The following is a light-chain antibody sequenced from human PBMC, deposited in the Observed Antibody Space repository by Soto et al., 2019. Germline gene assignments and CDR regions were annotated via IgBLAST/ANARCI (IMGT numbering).Light chain of an antibody. CDR3: QQYDNLSLT. CDR2: DAS. J-gene: IGKJ4*01. Sequence: HSPPFLAASIGDRVIITCEASQDIRNYLNWYQHKPGKAPKVLIYDASNLDTGVPSRISGSGSGTDFTFTISSLQPEDVATYYCQQYDNLSLTFGGGTKVDIK. CDR1: QDIRNY. V-gene: IGKV1-33*01.